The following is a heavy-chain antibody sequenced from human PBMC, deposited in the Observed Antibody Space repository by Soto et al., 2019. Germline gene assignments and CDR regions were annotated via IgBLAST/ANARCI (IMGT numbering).Heavy chain of an antibody. CDR3: ARESYSSGWYGATAAFDL. CDR1: GYTFTGYY. D-gene: IGHD6-19*01. J-gene: IGHJ3*01. CDR2: INPNSGGT. Sequence: ASVKVSCKSSGYTFTGYYMHWVRQAPGQGLEWMGWINPNSGGTNYAQKFQGWVTMTRDTSISTAYMELSRLRSDDTAVYYCARESYSSGWYGATAAFDLWGQGTMVTVS. V-gene: IGHV1-2*04.